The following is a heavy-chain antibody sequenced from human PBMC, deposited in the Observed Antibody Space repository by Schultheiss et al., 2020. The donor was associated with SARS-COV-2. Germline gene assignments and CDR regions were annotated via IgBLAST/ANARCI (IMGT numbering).Heavy chain of an antibody. D-gene: IGHD5-12*01. CDR3: ARDSGTTGYDAFDI. CDR1: GIPFNSYA. J-gene: IGHJ3*02. Sequence: GSLKISCAASGIPFNSYAMSWVRQAPGKGLVWVSRINSDGSTTTYADSVKGRFTISRDNAKNTLHLQMDSLRAEDTAVYYCARDSGTTGYDAFDIWGQGTMVTVSS. V-gene: IGHV3-74*01. CDR2: INSDGSTT.